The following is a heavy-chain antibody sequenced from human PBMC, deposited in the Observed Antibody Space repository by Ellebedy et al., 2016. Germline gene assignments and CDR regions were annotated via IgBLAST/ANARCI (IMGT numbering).Heavy chain of an antibody. D-gene: IGHD3-10*01. CDR3: AGGSYSSGSYVHFDY. V-gene: IGHV4-34*01. CDR1: GGSFSAYY. J-gene: IGHJ4*01. Sequence: SETLSLTCAVYGGSFSAYYWSWIRQPPGKRLEWIGEINHSGSTNYNPSLKSRVTISVDTSKNQFSLKATSVTAADTAVYFCAGGSYSSGSYVHFDYWGHGILVTVSS. CDR2: INHSGST.